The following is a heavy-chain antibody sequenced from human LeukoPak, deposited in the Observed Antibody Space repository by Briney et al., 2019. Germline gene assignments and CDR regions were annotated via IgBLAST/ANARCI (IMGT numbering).Heavy chain of an antibody. V-gene: IGHV3-30*18. D-gene: IGHD4-17*01. CDR1: GFTFSSYG. CDR3: AKDPRDYGDYVEGYFDY. CDR2: ISYDGSNK. Sequence: GGSLRLSCAASGFTFSSYGMHWVRQAPGKGLEWVAVISYDGSNKYYADSVKGRFTISRDNSKNTLYLQMNSLRAEDTAVYYCAKDPRDYGDYVEGYFDYWGQGTLVTVSS. J-gene: IGHJ4*02.